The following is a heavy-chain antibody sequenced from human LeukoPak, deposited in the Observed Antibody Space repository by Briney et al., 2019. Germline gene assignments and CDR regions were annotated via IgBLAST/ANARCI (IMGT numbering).Heavy chain of an antibody. CDR2: ISSSSSTI. CDR1: GFTFSSYD. J-gene: IGHJ6*03. Sequence: PGGSLRLSCAASGFTFSSYDMNWVRQAPGKGLEWVSYISSSSSTIYYADSVKGRFTISRDNAKNSLYLQMNSLRAEDTAVYYCARGNGEYTGDYEYYYIDVWGKGTTLTISS. D-gene: IGHD3-16*01. V-gene: IGHV3-48*04. CDR3: ARGNGEYTGDYEYYYIDV.